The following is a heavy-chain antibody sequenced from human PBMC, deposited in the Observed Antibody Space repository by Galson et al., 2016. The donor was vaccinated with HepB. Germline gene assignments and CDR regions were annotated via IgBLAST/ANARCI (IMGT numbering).Heavy chain of an antibody. V-gene: IGHV3-48*02. CDR3: ARDQHYDILTGYRHPYWYFDL. CDR2: ISGSTTTI. Sequence: SLRLSCAASGFSFSRNNMNWIRQAPGKGLEWVSRISGSTTTISYADSVKGRFTISRDNAKNSLYLQMNSLRDEDTAVYYCARDQHYDILTGYRHPYWYFDLWGRDTLVTVSS. D-gene: IGHD3-9*01. CDR1: GFSFSRNN. J-gene: IGHJ2*01.